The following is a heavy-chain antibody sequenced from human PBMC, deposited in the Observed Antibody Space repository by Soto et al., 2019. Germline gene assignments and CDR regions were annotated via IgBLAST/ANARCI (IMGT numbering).Heavy chain of an antibody. CDR1: GGTFSSYA. D-gene: IGHD3-3*01. Sequence: QVQLVQSGAEVKKPGSSVKVSCKASGGTFSSYAISWVRQAPGQGLEWMGGIIPIFGTANYAQKFQGRVTITADESTSTAYMEPSSLRSEDTAVYYCASRRFLEWLSHQKYYYYYYGMDVWGQGTTVTVSS. J-gene: IGHJ6*02. CDR2: IIPIFGTA. CDR3: ASRRFLEWLSHQKYYYYYYGMDV. V-gene: IGHV1-69*01.